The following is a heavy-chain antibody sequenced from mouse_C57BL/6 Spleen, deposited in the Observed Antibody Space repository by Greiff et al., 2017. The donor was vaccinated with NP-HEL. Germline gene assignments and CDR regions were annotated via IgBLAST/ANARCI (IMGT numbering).Heavy chain of an antibody. J-gene: IGHJ3*01. Sequence: EVQLQQSGAELVKPGASVKLSCTASGFNIKDYYMHWVKQRTEQGLEWIGRIDPGDGETKYAPKFQGKATITADTSSNTAYLQLSSLTSEVTAVYYCARAYYYGPWLAYWGQGTLVTVSA. CDR3: ARAYYYGPWLAY. V-gene: IGHV14-2*01. CDR1: GFNIKDYY. D-gene: IGHD1-1*01. CDR2: IDPGDGET.